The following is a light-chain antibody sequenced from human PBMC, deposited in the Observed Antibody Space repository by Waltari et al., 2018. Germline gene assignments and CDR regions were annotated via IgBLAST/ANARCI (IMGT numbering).Light chain of an antibody. CDR2: KAS. CDR1: QTISNW. Sequence: DIQMTQSPSTLSASVGDRVTITCRASQTISNWLAWCQQKPGKAPKPLIYKASGLESGVPSRFSGSGSGTDFTLTISSLQPEDVGTYYCLQYNSYSWAFGHGTKVEI. V-gene: IGKV1-5*03. CDR3: LQYNSYSWA. J-gene: IGKJ1*01.